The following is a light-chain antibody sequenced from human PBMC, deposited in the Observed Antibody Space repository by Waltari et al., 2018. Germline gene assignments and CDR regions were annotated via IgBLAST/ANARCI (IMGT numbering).Light chain of an antibody. Sequence: DIQMTQSPSSLSASVGDTVTITCRTSQNIDSSLNCYHQRPGNAPKLLIFAASTLQSGVSSRFSGSGSGTDFTLTISGLQPEDFATYFCQQSHRSPWTFGQGTQVDI. CDR1: QNIDSS. CDR3: QQSHRSPWT. J-gene: IGKJ1*01. CDR2: AAS. V-gene: IGKV1-39*01.